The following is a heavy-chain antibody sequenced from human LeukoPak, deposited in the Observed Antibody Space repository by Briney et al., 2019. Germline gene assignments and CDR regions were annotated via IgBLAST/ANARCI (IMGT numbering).Heavy chain of an antibody. CDR2: ISGSGGST. J-gene: IGHJ6*02. V-gene: IGHV3-23*01. CDR3: AKDQVPIVVVPAAPYGMDV. D-gene: IGHD2-2*01. Sequence: GGSLRLSCAASGFTFNNYAMSWVRQAPGKGLEWVSAISGSGGSTYYADSVKGRFTISRDNSKNTLYLQMNSLRAEDTAVYYCAKDQVPIVVVPAAPYGMDVWGQGTTVTVSS. CDR1: GFTFNNYA.